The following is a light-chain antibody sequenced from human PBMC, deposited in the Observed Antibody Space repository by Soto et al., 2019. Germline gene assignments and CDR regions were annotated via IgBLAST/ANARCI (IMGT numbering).Light chain of an antibody. J-gene: IGLJ2*01. CDR2: EVT. Sequence: QSALTQPPSASGSPGQSVTISCSGSSTDIGTYNFVSWYQQHPGKAPTLIIYEVTKRPSGVPDRFSGSKFGNTASLTVSGLQPEDEAEYYCSSYTTNNTVVFVGGTKLTVL. CDR1: STDIGTYNF. CDR3: SSYTTNNTVV. V-gene: IGLV2-8*01.